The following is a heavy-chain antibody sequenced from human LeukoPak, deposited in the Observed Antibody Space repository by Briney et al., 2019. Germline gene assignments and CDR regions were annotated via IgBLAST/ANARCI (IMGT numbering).Heavy chain of an antibody. J-gene: IGHJ4*02. D-gene: IGHD3-22*01. CDR2: IYTSGST. V-gene: IGHV4-4*07. CDR3: ARSGYYYDSSGYRPFDY. CDR1: GASISSYY. Sequence: SETLSLTCTVSGASISSYYWSWIRQPAGKGLEWIGRIYTSGSTNYNPALKSRVTMSVDTSKNQFSLKLSSVTAADTAVYYCARSGYYYDSSGYRPFDYWGQGTLVTVSS.